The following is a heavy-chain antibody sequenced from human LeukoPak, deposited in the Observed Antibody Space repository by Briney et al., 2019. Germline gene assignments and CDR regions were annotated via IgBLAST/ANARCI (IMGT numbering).Heavy chain of an antibody. J-gene: IGHJ4*02. CDR2: ISYDGSTK. V-gene: IGHV3-30*18. Sequence: GGSLRLSCAASGFTFSSYGMHWVRQAPGKGLEWLAVISYDGSTKYYADSVKGRFTISSDNSKNTLYLQMNSLRAEDTAVYYCAKDLGISSSAVDYWGQGTLVTVSS. CDR3: AKDLGISSSAVDY. D-gene: IGHD6-13*01. CDR1: GFTFSSYG.